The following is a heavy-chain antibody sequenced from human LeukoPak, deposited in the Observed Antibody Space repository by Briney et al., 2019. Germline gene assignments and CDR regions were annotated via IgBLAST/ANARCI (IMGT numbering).Heavy chain of an antibody. D-gene: IGHD4-17*01. Sequence: PSETLSLTCTVSGGSISHYYWSWIRQSPGKGLEWIGYIYYSGTTNYNPSLKSRVTISVDTSRNQFSLQLRSVTAADTAVYYCAREDPQTTVPEGMDVWGQGTTVIVAS. CDR1: GGSISHYY. J-gene: IGHJ6*02. CDR3: AREDPQTTVPEGMDV. V-gene: IGHV4-59*01. CDR2: IYYSGTT.